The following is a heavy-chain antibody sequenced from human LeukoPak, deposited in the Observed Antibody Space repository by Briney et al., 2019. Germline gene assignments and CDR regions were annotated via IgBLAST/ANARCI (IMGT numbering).Heavy chain of an antibody. CDR3: VCQYCDGGNCYPYFDS. CDR1: GGSIRSAGYS. D-gene: IGHD2-15*01. J-gene: IGHJ4*02. V-gene: IGHV4-30-2*01. Sequence: SETLSLTCAVSGGSIRSAGYSWNWIRQPPGKGLEWIGYSYESGTTYYNPSLESRVSISVDRSKNQFSLRLTSVTAADTAVYFCVCQYCDGGNCYPYFDSWGQGTLVTVSS. CDR2: SYESGTT.